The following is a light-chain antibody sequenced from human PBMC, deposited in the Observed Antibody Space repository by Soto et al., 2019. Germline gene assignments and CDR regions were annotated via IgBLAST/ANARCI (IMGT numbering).Light chain of an antibody. CDR1: QNIRNW. CDR2: DAS. J-gene: IGKJ5*01. CDR3: QQYNTYST. Sequence: QSPSTLSASVGDSVTITGRASQNIRNWLAWYQQKPVKAPNPLIYDASSLKSGVPARFSGSGSGTEFTLTISSLPPDDFATYYCQQYNTYSTFGQGTRPEIK. V-gene: IGKV1-5*01.